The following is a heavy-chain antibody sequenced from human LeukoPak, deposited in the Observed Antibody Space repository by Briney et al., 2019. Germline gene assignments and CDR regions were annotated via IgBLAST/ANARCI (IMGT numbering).Heavy chain of an antibody. CDR1: GFTCSSYS. CDR2: ISSSSSYI. Sequence: KTGGSLRLSCAASGFTCSSYSMNWVRQAPGKGLEWVSSISSSSSYIYYADSVKGRFTISRDNAKNSLYLQMNSLRAEDTAVYYCARDQTLYQTMGWDYYYGMDVWGQGTTVAVSS. CDR3: ARDQTLYQTMGWDYYYGMDV. J-gene: IGHJ6*02. D-gene: IGHD2-15*01. V-gene: IGHV3-21*01.